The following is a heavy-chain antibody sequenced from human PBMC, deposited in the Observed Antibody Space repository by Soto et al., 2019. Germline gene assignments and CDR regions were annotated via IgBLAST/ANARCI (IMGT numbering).Heavy chain of an antibody. V-gene: IGHV1-24*01. Sequence: ASVKVSCKVSGYTLTEFSMHWVRQAPGKGLEWMGGFDPEDGETIYAQKFQGRVTMTEDTSTDTAYMELSSLRSEDTAVYYCATEGAIFGVVIITPYYYYGMDVWGQGTTVTVSS. J-gene: IGHJ6*02. CDR1: GYTLTEFS. CDR3: ATEGAIFGVVIITPYYYYGMDV. CDR2: FDPEDGET. D-gene: IGHD3-3*01.